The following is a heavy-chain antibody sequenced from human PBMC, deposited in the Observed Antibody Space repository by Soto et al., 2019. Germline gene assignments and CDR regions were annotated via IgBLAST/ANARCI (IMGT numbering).Heavy chain of an antibody. D-gene: IGHD2-2*01. J-gene: IGHJ4*02. CDR2: INHSGST. Sequence: PSETLSLTCAVYGGSFSGYYWSWIRQPPGKGLEWIGEINHSGSTNYNPSLKSRVTISVDTSKNQFSLKLSSVTAADTAVYYCARGALKVPAALDYWGQGTLVTVSS. CDR1: GGSFSGYY. CDR3: ARGALKVPAALDY. V-gene: IGHV4-34*01.